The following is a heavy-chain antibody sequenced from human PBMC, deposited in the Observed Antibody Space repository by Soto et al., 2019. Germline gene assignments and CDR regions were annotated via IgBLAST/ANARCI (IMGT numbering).Heavy chain of an antibody. J-gene: IGHJ4*02. V-gene: IGHV1-18*01. CDR2: ISTYNGNT. CDR3: ARGPTDYYDNSANYFLDY. D-gene: IGHD3-22*01. CDR1: GYTFITYG. Sequence: QVQLVQSGAEVKKPGASVKVSCKASGYTFITYGVSWVRQAPGQGLDWLGWISTYNGNTRYGERLKGKVTMTTDTTTNTAYMELRNLRSDDTAVYYCARGPTDYYDNSANYFLDYWGQGTLVTVSS.